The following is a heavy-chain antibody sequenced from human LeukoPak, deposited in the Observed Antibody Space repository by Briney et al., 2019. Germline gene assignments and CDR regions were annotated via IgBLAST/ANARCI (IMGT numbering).Heavy chain of an antibody. V-gene: IGHV3-30*02. CDR1: RFPFSHYG. CDR3: AKDAQRGFDYSNSLEY. Sequence: GGSLTLSCVASQFRFPFSHYGMHWVRQAPGRGLEWVAFIWSDGTNQYYGGSVEGRFTISGDHSQNTVYLQMNSLRVEDTAVYFCAKDAQRGFDYSNSLEYWGQGTLVTVSS. D-gene: IGHD4-11*01. J-gene: IGHJ4*02. CDR2: IWSDGTNQ.